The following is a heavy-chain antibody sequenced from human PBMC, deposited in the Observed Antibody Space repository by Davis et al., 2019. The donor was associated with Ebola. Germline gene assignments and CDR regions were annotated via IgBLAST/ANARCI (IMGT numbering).Heavy chain of an antibody. D-gene: IGHD1-26*01. CDR3: ARRFWSGELPAFDI. Sequence: PSETLSLTCAVYGGSFSGHYWGWIRQPPGKGLEWIGSISHSGSTYYNPSLKSRVTMSVDTSKNQFSLRLSSVTAADTAVFYCARRFWSGELPAFDIWGQGTLVTVSS. CDR1: GGSFSGHY. V-gene: IGHV4-34*01. J-gene: IGHJ3*02. CDR2: ISHSGST.